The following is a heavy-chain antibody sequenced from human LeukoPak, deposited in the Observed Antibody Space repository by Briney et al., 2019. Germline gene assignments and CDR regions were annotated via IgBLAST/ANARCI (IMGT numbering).Heavy chain of an antibody. Sequence: GGSLRLSCAAFGFTFSSYWMSWVRQAPGKGLEWVANIEQDGSEKYYVGSVKGRFTISRDNAKNSLYLQMNSLRAEDTAVYYCARDGAPFDFWGQGTLVIVSS. D-gene: IGHD3-16*01. J-gene: IGHJ4*02. V-gene: IGHV3-7*04. CDR2: IEQDGSEK. CDR3: ARDGAPFDF. CDR1: GFTFSSYW.